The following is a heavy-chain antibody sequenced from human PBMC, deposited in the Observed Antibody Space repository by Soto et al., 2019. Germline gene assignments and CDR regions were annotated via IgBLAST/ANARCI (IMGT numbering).Heavy chain of an antibody. J-gene: IGHJ5*02. CDR3: ASQKYGSGSFVPKWFDP. CDR2: IYYTGST. D-gene: IGHD3-10*01. CDR1: RGSISSSNCY. V-gene: IGHV4-39*01. Sequence: SETLSLTCTVSRGSISSSNCYWGWIRQPPGKGLEWIGSIYYTGSTYYNPPLKSRVTISVDMSKNQFSLKVTSVTAADTAVYYCASQKYGSGSFVPKWFDPWGQGTLVTVS.